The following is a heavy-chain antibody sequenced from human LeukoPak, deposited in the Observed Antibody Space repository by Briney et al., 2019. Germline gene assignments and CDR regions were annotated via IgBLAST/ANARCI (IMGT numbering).Heavy chain of an antibody. J-gene: IGHJ5*02. D-gene: IGHD5-18*01. CDR2: INHSGST. CDR1: GGSFSGYY. V-gene: IGHV4-34*01. Sequence: PSETLSLTCAVYGGSFSGYYWSWIRQPPGKGLEWIGEINHSGSTNYNPSLKSRVTISVDTSKNQFSLKLSSVTAADTAVYYCARDPIRGYSYGYDSWGQGTLVTVSS. CDR3: ARDPIRGYSYGYDS.